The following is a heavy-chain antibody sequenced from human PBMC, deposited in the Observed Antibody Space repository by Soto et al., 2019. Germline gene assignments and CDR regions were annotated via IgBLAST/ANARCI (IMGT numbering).Heavy chain of an antibody. D-gene: IGHD6-13*01. J-gene: IGHJ4*02. CDR3: ARDGLVGAAAGTLSEIDY. V-gene: IGHV1-46*03. Sequence: QVQLVQSGAEVKKPGASVKVSCKASGYTFTSYYMHWVRQAPGQGLEWMGIINPSGGSTSYAQKFQGRVTMTRDTSTSTVYMELSSLRSEDTAVYYCARDGLVGAAAGTLSEIDYWVQGTLVTVSS. CDR1: GYTFTSYY. CDR2: INPSGGST.